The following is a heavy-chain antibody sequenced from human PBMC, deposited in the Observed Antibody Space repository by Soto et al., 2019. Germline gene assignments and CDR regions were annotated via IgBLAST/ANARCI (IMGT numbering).Heavy chain of an antibody. D-gene: IGHD3-3*01. J-gene: IGHJ5*02. V-gene: IGHV3-74*01. CDR3: AREGFWSGYYPHNWFDP. CDR2: INSDGSST. CDR1: GFTFSSYW. Sequence: GGSLRLSCAASGFTFSSYWMHWVRQAPGKGLVWVSRINSDGSSTSYADSVKGRFTISRDNAKNKLYLQMNSLRAEDTAVYYCAREGFWSGYYPHNWFDPWGQGTLVTVSS.